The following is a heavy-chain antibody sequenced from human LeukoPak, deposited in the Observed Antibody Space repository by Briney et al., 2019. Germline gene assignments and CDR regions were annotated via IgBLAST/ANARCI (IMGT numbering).Heavy chain of an antibody. D-gene: IGHD3-22*01. V-gene: IGHV4-61*01. CDR2: IYYSGSI. Sequence: SETLSLTCTVSGGSISSSSYFWGWIRQPPGKGLEWIGDIYYSGSIKYNPSLKSRVTMSVDTSKNQFSLKLSSVTAADTAIYYCARENPSGYYNRPIDYWGQGTLVTVSS. J-gene: IGHJ4*02. CDR1: GGSISSSSYF. CDR3: ARENPSGYYNRPIDY.